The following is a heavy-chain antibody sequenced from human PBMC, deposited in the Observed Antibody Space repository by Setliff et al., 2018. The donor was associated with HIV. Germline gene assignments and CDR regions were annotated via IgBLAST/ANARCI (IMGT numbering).Heavy chain of an antibody. CDR3: AGEHPGIAY. CDR1: GYTFTNNV. J-gene: IGHJ4*02. V-gene: IGHV1-3*01. CDR2: IHAGSGDT. Sequence: ASVKVSCKASGYTFTNNVIHWVRQAPGQRLEWMGWIHAGSGDTQYSQKFQGRVTITRDTSAITVYTELSSLRSEDTAMYYCAGEHPGIAYWGQGTMVTVTS.